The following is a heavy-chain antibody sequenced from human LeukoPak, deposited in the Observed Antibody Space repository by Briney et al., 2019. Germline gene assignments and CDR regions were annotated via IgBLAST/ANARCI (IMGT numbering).Heavy chain of an antibody. CDR1: GYTFTSYG. CDR2: ISAYNGNT. V-gene: IGHV1-18*01. Sequence: ASVKVSCKASGYTFTSYGISWVRQAPGQGLEWMGWISAYNGNTKYAQKLQDRVTKTTDTSTSTAYMELRSLRSDDTAVYYCARVPGYLPEDYWGQGTLVTVSS. J-gene: IGHJ4*02. CDR3: ARVPGYLPEDY. D-gene: IGHD1-1*01.